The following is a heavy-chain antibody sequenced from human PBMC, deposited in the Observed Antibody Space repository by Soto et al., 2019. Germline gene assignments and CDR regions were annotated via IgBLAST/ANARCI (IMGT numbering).Heavy chain of an antibody. D-gene: IGHD3-22*01. V-gene: IGHV1-18*01. J-gene: IGHJ5*02. CDR2: ISAYNGNT. CDR1: GYTFTSYG. CDR3: ARDRMVVITTGNWFDP. Sequence: GHSVKVSCKASGYTFTSYGISWVRQAPGQGLEWMGWISAYNGNTNYAQKLQGRVTMTTDTSTSTAYMEPRSLRSDDTAVYYCARDRMVVITTGNWFDPWGQGTLVTLSS.